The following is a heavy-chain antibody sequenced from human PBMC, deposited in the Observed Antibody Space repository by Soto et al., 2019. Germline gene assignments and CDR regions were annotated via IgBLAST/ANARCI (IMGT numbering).Heavy chain of an antibody. Sequence: PSETLSLTCTVSGGSISSGGYYWSWIRQHPGKGLECIGYIFYIGSTYYNPSLNSRVTISVDTSQNQFSLKLSSVTAADTAVYYCAGSMSYDSSGSDYWGQGTLVTVSS. CDR2: IFYIGST. V-gene: IGHV4-31*03. J-gene: IGHJ4*02. D-gene: IGHD3-22*01. CDR3: AGSMSYDSSGSDY. CDR1: GGSISSGGYY.